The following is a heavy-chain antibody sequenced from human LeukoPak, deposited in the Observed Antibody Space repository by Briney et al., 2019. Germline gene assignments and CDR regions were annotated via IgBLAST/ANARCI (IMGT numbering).Heavy chain of an antibody. J-gene: IGHJ4*02. CDR1: GFTFSSYE. D-gene: IGHD5-12*01. V-gene: IGHV3-48*03. CDR2: ISSSGSTI. Sequence: GGSLRLSCAASGFTFSSYEMNWVRQAPGKGLEWVSYISSSGSTIYYADSVKGRFTISRDNAKNSLYLQMNSLRAEDTAVYYCASVDYSGDYWGQGTLVTVSS. CDR3: ASVDYSGDY.